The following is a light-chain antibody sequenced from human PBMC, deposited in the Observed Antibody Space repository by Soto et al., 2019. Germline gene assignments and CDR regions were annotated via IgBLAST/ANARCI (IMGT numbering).Light chain of an antibody. CDR3: QQYGSSPWT. V-gene: IGKV3-20*01. CDR1: QIVSTN. Sequence: EIVMTQFPATLSVSPGERATLSCRASQIVSTNLAWYQQKPGQAPRLLIYGASSRATGIPDRFSGSGSGTDFTLTISRLEPEDFAVYYCQQYGSSPWTFGQGTKGDIK. CDR2: GAS. J-gene: IGKJ1*01.